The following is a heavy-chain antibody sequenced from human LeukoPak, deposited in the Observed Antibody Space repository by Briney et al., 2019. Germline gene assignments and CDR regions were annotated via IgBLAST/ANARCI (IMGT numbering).Heavy chain of an antibody. CDR1: GFTFSSYA. D-gene: IGHD2-2*01. J-gene: IGHJ4*02. CDR2: ISYDGSNK. V-gene: IGHV3-30-3*01. CDR3: ARGVVVVPAAIMGYFDY. Sequence: GGSLRLSCAASGFTFSSYAMHWVRQAPGKGLEWVAVISYDGSNKYYADSVKGRFTISRDNSKNTLYLQMNSLRAEDTAVYYCARGVVVVPAAIMGYFDYWGQGTLVTVSS.